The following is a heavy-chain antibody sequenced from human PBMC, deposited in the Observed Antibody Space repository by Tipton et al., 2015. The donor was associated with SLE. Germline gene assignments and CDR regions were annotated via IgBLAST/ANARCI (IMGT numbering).Heavy chain of an antibody. D-gene: IGHD3-22*01. CDR2: IFYSGST. CDR1: GGSISNYY. V-gene: IGHV4-59*12. CDR3: PIYYHDSTGLHWFDP. Sequence: LRLSCTVSGGSISNYYWSWIRQPPGKGLEWIGYIFYSGSTNSNPSLKSRVTMSVDTSKNQLSLKLSAVTAADTAVYYCPIYYHDSTGLHWFDPWGQGTLVTVSS. J-gene: IGHJ5*02.